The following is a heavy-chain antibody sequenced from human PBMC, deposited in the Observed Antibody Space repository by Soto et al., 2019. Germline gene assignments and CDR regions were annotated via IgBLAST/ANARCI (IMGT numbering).Heavy chain of an antibody. J-gene: IGHJ5*02. V-gene: IGHV4-31*03. Sequence: SETLSLTCTVSGGSISSGGYYWSWIRQHPGKGLEWIGYIYYSGSTYYNPSLKSRVTISVDTSKNQFSLKLSSVTAADTAVYYCAGFYLRYWFDPWGQGTLVTVSS. CDR3: AGFYLRYWFDP. CDR2: IYYSGST. CDR1: GGSISSGGYY. D-gene: IGHD3-16*02.